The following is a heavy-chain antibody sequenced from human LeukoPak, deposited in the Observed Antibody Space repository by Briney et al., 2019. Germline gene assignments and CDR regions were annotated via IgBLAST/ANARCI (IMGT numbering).Heavy chain of an antibody. V-gene: IGHV3-23*01. J-gene: IGHJ4*02. D-gene: IGHD3-9*01. CDR2: VRDSGAVT. CDR3: ATSTLTFDY. Sequence: GGSLRLSCAASGFPFSSLAMTWVRQAPGKGLEWISSVRDSGAVTYYADSVKGRFTISRDNSRKIVYLQMNSLRAEDTAIYYCATSTLTFDYWGQGTLVTVSS. CDR1: GFPFSSLA.